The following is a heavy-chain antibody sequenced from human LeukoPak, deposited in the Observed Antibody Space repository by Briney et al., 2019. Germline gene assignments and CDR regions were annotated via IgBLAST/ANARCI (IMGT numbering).Heavy chain of an antibody. Sequence: GGSLRLSCAASGFTFSSYAMSWVRQAPGKGLEWVSAISDSGDTTYYADSVEGRFTISRDNAKNSLFLQMNGLRAEDTAVYYCASGSGSYYRWGQGTLVTVSS. D-gene: IGHD3-10*01. CDR3: ASGSGSYYR. J-gene: IGHJ4*02. CDR1: GFTFSSYA. V-gene: IGHV3-23*01. CDR2: ISDSGDTT.